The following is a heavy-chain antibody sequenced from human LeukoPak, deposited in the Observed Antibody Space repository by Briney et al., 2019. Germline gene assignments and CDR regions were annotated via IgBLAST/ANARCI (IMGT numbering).Heavy chain of an antibody. V-gene: IGHV3-21*01. Sequence: PGGSLRLSCAASGFTFSNYSMNWVRQAPGKGLEWVSSISSTSSSYIYYADSVKGRFTISRDNAKNSLYLQMNSLRAEDTAVYYCAELGITMIGGVWGKGTTVTISS. CDR2: ISSTSSSYI. CDR1: GFTFSNYS. J-gene: IGHJ6*04. D-gene: IGHD3-10*02. CDR3: AELGITMIGGV.